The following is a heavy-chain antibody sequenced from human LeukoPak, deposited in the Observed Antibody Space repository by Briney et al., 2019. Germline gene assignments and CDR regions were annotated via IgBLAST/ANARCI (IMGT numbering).Heavy chain of an antibody. CDR3: ARIPGMAAGSDFYFGY. Sequence: GGSLRLSCVASGFTFYTYDVSWVRQVPGKGLEWVSSISYHGHRTYYTDSVKGRFTISRDNSKNTLYLQLNSLRVEDTAIYYCARIPGMAAGSDFYFGYWGPGAVVTVFS. CDR1: GFTFYTYD. D-gene: IGHD6-13*01. CDR2: ISYHGHRT. V-gene: IGHV3-23*01. J-gene: IGHJ4*02.